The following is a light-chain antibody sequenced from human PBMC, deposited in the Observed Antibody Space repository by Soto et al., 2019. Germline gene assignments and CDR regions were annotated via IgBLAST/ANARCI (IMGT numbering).Light chain of an antibody. CDR3: QQYSSNFYT. CDR1: QSISSH. CDR2: DAS. Sequence: DIQMTQSPSTLSASVGDRVTITCRASQSISSHLAWYQQKPGKAPEVLIYDASTLESGVSSRFSGSGSGTKFTLTISNLQPDDFATYFCQQYSSNFYTFSQGTKVEIK. J-gene: IGKJ2*01. V-gene: IGKV1-5*01.